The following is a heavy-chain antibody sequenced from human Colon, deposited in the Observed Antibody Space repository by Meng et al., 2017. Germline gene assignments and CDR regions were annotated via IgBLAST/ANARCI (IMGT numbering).Heavy chain of an antibody. CDR3: ERADCTAGICYQFDN. Sequence: ARWQDAGPGMGKTLRTTTITCNSRGLSLGSCVYSSTVIRQGPGKQLEWIRKNFSQGSAHYNPSLKTRAAMSVDRSKNQFSLKLNSVTAADTAVYYCERADCTAGICYQFDNWGQGTLVTVSS. V-gene: IGHV4-31*03. CDR1: GLSLGSCVYS. J-gene: IGHJ4*02. CDR2: NFSQGSA. D-gene: IGHD2-8*02.